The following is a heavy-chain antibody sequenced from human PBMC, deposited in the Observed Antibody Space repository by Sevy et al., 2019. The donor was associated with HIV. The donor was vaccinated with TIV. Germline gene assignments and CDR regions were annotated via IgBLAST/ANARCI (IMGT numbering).Heavy chain of an antibody. CDR3: ARGAPDYRINGYGMDV. D-gene: IGHD5-12*01. CDR2: IGTAGDT. V-gene: IGHV3-13*01. CDR1: GFTFSSYD. J-gene: IGHJ6*02. Sequence: GGSLRLSCAASGFTFSSYDMHWVRQATGKGLEWVSAIGTAGDTYYPGSVKGRFTISRENAKNSLYLQMNSLRAGDTAVYYCARGAPDYRINGYGMDVWGQGTTVTVSS.